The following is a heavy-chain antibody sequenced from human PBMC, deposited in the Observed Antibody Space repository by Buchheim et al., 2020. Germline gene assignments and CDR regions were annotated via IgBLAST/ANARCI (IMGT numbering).Heavy chain of an antibody. Sequence: EVQLLESGGGLVQPGGSLRLSCAASGFSFSSYAMSWVRQAPGKGLEWVSAISGSGGRTYHADSVKGRFTLPRDNSKTTLYLQMNSLRAEDTAVYYCAKLISAYDSSDYWGQGTL. CDR1: GFSFSSYA. V-gene: IGHV3-23*01. J-gene: IGHJ4*02. D-gene: IGHD5-12*01. CDR3: AKLISAYDSSDY. CDR2: ISGSGGRT.